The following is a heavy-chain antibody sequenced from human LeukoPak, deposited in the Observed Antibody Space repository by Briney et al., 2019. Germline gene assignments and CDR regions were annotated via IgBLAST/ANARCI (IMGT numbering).Heavy chain of an antibody. Sequence: SETLSLTCTVSGGSISSGDYYWSWIRQPPGKGLEWIGYIYYSGSTYYNPSLKSRVTISVDTSKNQFSLKLSSVTAADTAVYYCAREMTLRTERIELLWFGESTPELLFDIWGQGTMVTVSS. CDR1: GGSISSGDYY. V-gene: IGHV4-30-4*01. D-gene: IGHD3-10*01. J-gene: IGHJ3*02. CDR3: AREMTLRTERIELLWFGESTPELLFDI. CDR2: IYYSGST.